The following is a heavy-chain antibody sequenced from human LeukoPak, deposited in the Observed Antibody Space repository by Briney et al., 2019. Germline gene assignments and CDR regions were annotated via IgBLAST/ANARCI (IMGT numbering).Heavy chain of an antibody. CDR2: IYTSGNT. CDR3: VGGPSGTAFDD. D-gene: IGHD1-1*01. Sequence: SETLSLTCAASGISISTYDLRWIRQPAGKGLEWIGRIYTSGNTNYKPSLKSRLTISVDKSKNHLSLKLSSLTAADTAFYCCVGGPSGTAFDDWGHGTLVTVSS. V-gene: IGHV4-4*07. J-gene: IGHJ4*01. CDR1: GISISTYD.